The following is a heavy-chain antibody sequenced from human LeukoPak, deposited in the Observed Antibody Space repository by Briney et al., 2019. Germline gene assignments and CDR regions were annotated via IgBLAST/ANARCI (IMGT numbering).Heavy chain of an antibody. D-gene: IGHD6-13*01. CDR3: ARSSAAAFY. Sequence: PGGSLRLSCAASGFTFSSYSMNWVRQAPGKGLEWVANIKQDGSEKYYVDSVKGRFTISRDNAKNSLYLQMNSLRAEDTAVYYCARSSAAAFYWGQGTLVTVSS. CDR2: IKQDGSEK. V-gene: IGHV3-7*01. J-gene: IGHJ4*02. CDR1: GFTFSSYS.